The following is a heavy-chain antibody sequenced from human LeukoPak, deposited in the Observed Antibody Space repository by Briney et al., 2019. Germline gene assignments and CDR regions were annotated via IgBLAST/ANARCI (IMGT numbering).Heavy chain of an antibody. CDR2: ISGDCSSK. D-gene: IGHD1-26*01. Sequence: GGTLRLSCAASGFTFDDYAMHWVRHPPRKGLEWVSLISGDCSSKYYADSMKGRFTISRDNSKNSLYLQKNSLRTEDTAVYYCAKMGSSGSYYGYYYGMDVWGQGTTVTVCS. V-gene: IGHV3-43*02. CDR3: AKMGSSGSYYGYYYGMDV. CDR1: GFTFDDYA. J-gene: IGHJ6*02.